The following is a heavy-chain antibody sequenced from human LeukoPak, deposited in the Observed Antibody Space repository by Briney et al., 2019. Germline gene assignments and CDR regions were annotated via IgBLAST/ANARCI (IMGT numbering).Heavy chain of an antibody. Sequence: GGPLRLSCAASGFTFNNYGMHWVRQAPGKGLEWVAFIRYNGNNQYYADSVKGRFTTSRDNSKNTLYLQMNSLKGDDTAVYYCAKDSAFYYIDVWGKGTTVIISS. CDR3: AKDSAFYYIDV. J-gene: IGHJ6*03. CDR1: GFTFNNYG. CDR2: IRYNGNNQ. D-gene: IGHD3-10*01. V-gene: IGHV3-30*02.